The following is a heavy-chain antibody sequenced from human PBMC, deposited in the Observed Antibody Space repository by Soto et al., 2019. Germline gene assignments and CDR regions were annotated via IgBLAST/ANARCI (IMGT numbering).Heavy chain of an antibody. J-gene: IGHJ4*02. Sequence: AGGSLRLSCAASGFIFSNYPILWVRQAPGKGLAWVAVISHDADIKYYADSVRGRFTISRDNLKNTLYVQMNSLRPGETAVYFCARGREQCNGSTCHYDFCGQGTLATVYS. V-gene: IGHV3-30-3*01. CDR2: ISHDADIK. CDR3: ARGREQCNGSTCHYDF. CDR1: GFIFSNYP. D-gene: IGHD2-2*01.